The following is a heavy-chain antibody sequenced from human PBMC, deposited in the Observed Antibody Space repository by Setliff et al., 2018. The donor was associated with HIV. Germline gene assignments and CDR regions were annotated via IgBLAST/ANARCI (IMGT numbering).Heavy chain of an antibody. D-gene: IGHD6-13*01. V-gene: IGHV4-4*07. CDR1: GGSISNYY. J-gene: IGHJ6*03. CDR2: IHTSDTT. Sequence: PSETLSLTCSISGGSISNYYWVWIRQPAGRGLEWIGRIHTSDTTRYNPSLQSRVAMSVDTSKNQFSLKLTSVSAADTAVYYCARGVAAAGMLMDVWGKGTTVTVSS. CDR3: ARGVAAAGMLMDV.